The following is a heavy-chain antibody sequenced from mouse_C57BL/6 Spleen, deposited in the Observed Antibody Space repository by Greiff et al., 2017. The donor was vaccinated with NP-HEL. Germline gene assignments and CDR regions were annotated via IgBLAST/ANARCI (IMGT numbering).Heavy chain of an antibody. CDR3: ARNSNPLFDY. V-gene: IGHV1-54*01. Sequence: QVQLKQSGAELVRPGTSVKVSCKASGYAFTNYLIEWVKQRPGQGLEWIGVINPGSGGTNYNEKFKGKATLTADKSSSTAYMQLSSLTSEDSAVYFCARNSNPLFDYWGQGTTLTVSS. J-gene: IGHJ2*01. D-gene: IGHD2-5*01. CDR2: INPGSGGT. CDR1: GYAFTNYL.